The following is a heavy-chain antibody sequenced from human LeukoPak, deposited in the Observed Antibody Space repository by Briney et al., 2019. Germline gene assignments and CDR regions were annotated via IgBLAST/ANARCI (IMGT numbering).Heavy chain of an antibody. D-gene: IGHD6-19*01. CDR2: ISAYNGNT. CDR1: GYTFTSCG. Sequence: ASVKVSCKASGYTFTSCGISWVRQAPGQGLEWMGWISAYNGNTNYAQKLQGRVTMTTDTSASTAYMELRSLRSDDTAVYYCARARAVAGTVAEDYWGQGTLVTVSS. CDR3: ARARAVAGTVAEDY. J-gene: IGHJ4*02. V-gene: IGHV1-18*01.